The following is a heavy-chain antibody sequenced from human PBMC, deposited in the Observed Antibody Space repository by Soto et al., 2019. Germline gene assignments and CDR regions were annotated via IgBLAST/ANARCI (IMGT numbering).Heavy chain of an antibody. V-gene: IGHV3-48*02. CDR3: VRGRANYYFDF. J-gene: IGHJ4*02. CDR1: GFTFSGYS. D-gene: IGHD1-1*01. CDR2: ISGGGVPV. Sequence: PXGSLRLSCKASGFTFSGYSMDWVRQAPGKGLEWIAYISGGGVPVYYADSVKGRFTISRDNAKNSLYLQMNHLRDEDTAIYYCVRGRANYYFDFWGQGALVTVSS.